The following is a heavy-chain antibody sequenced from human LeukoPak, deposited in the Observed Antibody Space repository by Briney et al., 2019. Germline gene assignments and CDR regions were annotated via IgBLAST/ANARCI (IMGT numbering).Heavy chain of an antibody. D-gene: IGHD2-8*01. J-gene: IGHJ4*02. CDR3: ARSRGPIYCTNGVCYTLYYFDY. V-gene: IGHV1-69*01. CDR1: GGTFSSNA. Sequence: SVKVSCKASGGTFSSNAISWVRQAPGQGLEWMGGIIPIFGTANYAQKFQGRVTITADESTSTAYMELSSLRSEDTAVYYCARSRGPIYCTNGVCYTLYYFDYWGQGTLVTVSS. CDR2: IIPIFGTA.